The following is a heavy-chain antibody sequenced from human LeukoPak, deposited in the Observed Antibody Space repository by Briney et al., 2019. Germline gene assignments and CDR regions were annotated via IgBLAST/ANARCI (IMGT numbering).Heavy chain of an antibody. J-gene: IGHJ3*02. CDR3: ARSHWYYYDSSGYPDAFDI. V-gene: IGHV4-30-4*07. CDR2: IYYSGST. D-gene: IGHD3-22*01. CDR1: GGSISSGGYS. Sequence: PSQTLSLTCAVSGGSISSGGYSWSWIRQPPGKGLEWIGYIYYSGSTYYNPSLKSRVTISVDTSKNQFSLKLSSVTAADTAVYYCARSHWYYYDSSGYPDAFDIWGQGTMVTVSS.